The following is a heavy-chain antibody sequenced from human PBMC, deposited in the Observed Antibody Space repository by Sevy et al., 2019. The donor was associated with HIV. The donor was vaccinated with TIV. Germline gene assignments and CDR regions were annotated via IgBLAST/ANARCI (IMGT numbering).Heavy chain of an antibody. CDR1: GFTFSSYA. J-gene: IGHJ6*02. CDR2: ISGSGGST. V-gene: IGHV3-23*01. D-gene: IGHD3-10*01. Sequence: GGSLRLSCAASGFTFSSYAMSWVRQAPGKGLEWVSAISGSGGSTYNADSVKGRFTISRDNSKNTLYLQMNSLRAEDTAVYYCARGALLWFGESHYYYGMDVWGQGTTVTVSS. CDR3: ARGALLWFGESHYYYGMDV.